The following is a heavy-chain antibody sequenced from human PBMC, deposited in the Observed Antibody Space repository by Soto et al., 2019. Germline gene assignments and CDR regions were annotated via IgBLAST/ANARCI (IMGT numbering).Heavy chain of an antibody. V-gene: IGHV1-69*06. D-gene: IGHD5-12*01. J-gene: IGHJ5*02. Sequence: QVQLVQSGGEVKKPGSSVRVSCKASGGAPRRNGITWVRRAPGQGLEWMGEIIPVFGTANYAQKFQGRVNITADTSTNTAYLDLTNLKSEDTAVYYCARAPGYTGYDNLGRFDPWGQGTLVTVSS. CDR1: GGAPRRNG. CDR3: ARAPGYTGYDNLGRFDP. CDR2: IIPVFGTA.